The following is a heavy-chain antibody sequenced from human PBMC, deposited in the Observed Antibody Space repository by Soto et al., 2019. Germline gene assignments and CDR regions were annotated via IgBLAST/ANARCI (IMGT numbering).Heavy chain of an antibody. CDR2: INPNSGGT. Sequence: ASVKVSCKASGYTFTGHYMHWVRQAPGQGLEWMGWINPNSGGTNYAQKFQGRVTMTRDTSISTAYMELSRLRSDDTAVYYCARDLTVVVTAIPYYCYYGLGVWGQGTTVTVSS. CDR1: GYTFTGHY. CDR3: ARDLTVVVTAIPYYCYYGLGV. D-gene: IGHD2-21*02. J-gene: IGHJ6*02. V-gene: IGHV1-2*02.